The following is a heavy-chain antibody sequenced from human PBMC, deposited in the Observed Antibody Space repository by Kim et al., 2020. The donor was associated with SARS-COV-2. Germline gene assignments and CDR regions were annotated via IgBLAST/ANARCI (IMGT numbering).Heavy chain of an antibody. V-gene: IGHV3-33*01. J-gene: IGHJ4*02. CDR2: GSNK. Sequence: GSNKYYADSVKGRFTISRDNSKNTLYLQMNSLRAEDTAVYYCARDLLSGSWGQGTLVTVSS. CDR3: ARDLLSGS. D-gene: IGHD1-26*01.